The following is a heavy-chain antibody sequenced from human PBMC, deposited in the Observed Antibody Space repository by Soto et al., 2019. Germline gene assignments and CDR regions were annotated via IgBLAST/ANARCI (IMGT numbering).Heavy chain of an antibody. J-gene: IGHJ4*02. V-gene: IGHV3-30*02. CDR3: AKVPRGSNFGYYNF. D-gene: IGHD5-18*01. Sequence: GGSLRLSCAACGITFSDYGMHWVRQAPGKGLEWVAGVWKDGSNRYYVDSVKGRFTISRDNSKNTLYLQMNSLRDEDTAVYYCAKVPRGSNFGYYNFWGQGTLVTVSS. CDR2: VWKDGSNR. CDR1: GITFSDYG.